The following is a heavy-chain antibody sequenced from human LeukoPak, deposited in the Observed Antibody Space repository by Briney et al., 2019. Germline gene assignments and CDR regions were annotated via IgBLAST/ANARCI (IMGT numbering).Heavy chain of an antibody. CDR2: IIPIFGTA. Sequence: ASVKVSCKASGGTFSSYAISWVRQAPGQGLEWMVGIIPIFGTANYAQKFQGRVTITADESTSTAYMELSSLRSEDTAVYYCARGVVPAAIDPWDDAFDIWGQGTMVTVSS. CDR1: GGTFSSYA. CDR3: ARGVVPAAIDPWDDAFDI. V-gene: IGHV1-69*13. D-gene: IGHD2-2*02. J-gene: IGHJ3*02.